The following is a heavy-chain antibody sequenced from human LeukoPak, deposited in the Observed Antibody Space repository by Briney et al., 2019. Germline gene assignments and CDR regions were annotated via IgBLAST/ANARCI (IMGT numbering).Heavy chain of an antibody. J-gene: IGHJ4*02. V-gene: IGHV1-2*02. CDR2: INPNSGGT. CDR1: GGTFSSYA. Sequence: ASVKVSCKASGGTFSSYAISWVRQAPGQGLEWMGWINPNSGGTNYAQKFQGRVTMTRDTSTITAYMELSSLRSDDTAVYYCARGVRTTYYYGSGSFYINYWGQGILVTVSS. D-gene: IGHD3-10*01. CDR3: ARGVRTTYYYGSGSFYINY.